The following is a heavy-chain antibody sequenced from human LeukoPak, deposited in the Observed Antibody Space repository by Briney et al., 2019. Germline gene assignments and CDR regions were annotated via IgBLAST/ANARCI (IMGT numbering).Heavy chain of an antibody. CDR2: IIPTFGTT. Sequence: VASVKVSCTASGGTFSNYAISWVRQAPGQGLEWMGEIIPTFGTTNYAQKFQGRVTITADDSTSTAYMELSSLRSEDTAVYYCARVAAVSGNTGYFDYWGQGTLVTVSS. CDR3: ARVAAVSGNTGYFDY. J-gene: IGHJ4*02. D-gene: IGHD6-19*01. V-gene: IGHV1-69*13. CDR1: GGTFSNYA.